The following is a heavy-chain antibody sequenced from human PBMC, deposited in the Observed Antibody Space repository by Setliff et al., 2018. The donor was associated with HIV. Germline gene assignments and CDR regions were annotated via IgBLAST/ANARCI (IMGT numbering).Heavy chain of an antibody. CDR3: TTHSGSYYDALDC. Sequence: SVKVSCKASGGTFSNYALSWVRQAPGQGLEWMGGIIPILGIANNAQKFQGRVTITADKSTSTAYMELSSLRSEDTAMYYCTTHSGSYYDALDCWGQGTLVTVSS. D-gene: IGHD1-26*01. J-gene: IGHJ4*02. CDR2: IIPILGIA. V-gene: IGHV1-69*10. CDR1: GGTFSNYA.